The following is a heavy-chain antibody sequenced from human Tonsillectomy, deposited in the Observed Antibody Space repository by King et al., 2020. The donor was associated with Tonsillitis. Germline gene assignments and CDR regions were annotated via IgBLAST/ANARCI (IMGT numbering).Heavy chain of an antibody. CDR3: ARGRITMVRGALDV. CDR1: GGSFSGYY. J-gene: IGHJ6*02. CDR2: INHSGST. V-gene: IGHV4-34*01. D-gene: IGHD3-10*01. Sequence: VQLQQRGAGLLKPSETLSLTCAVYGGSFSGYYWSWIRQPPGKGLEWIGEINHSGSTNYNPSLKSRVTISVDTSKNQFSLKLSSVTAADTAVYYCARGRITMVRGALDVWGQGTTVTVSS.